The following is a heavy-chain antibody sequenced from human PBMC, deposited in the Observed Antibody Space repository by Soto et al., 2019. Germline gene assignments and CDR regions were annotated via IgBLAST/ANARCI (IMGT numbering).Heavy chain of an antibody. CDR2: IYPGDYET. J-gene: IGHJ4*02. D-gene: IGHD6-13*01. Sequence: RGESLKISCHCSGYTFSNFRIAWVRQLPGKGLEWMGIIYPGDYETRYSPSFHGKVTISADRSIGTAYLQWSSLEASDSAFYFCARSPRSSPYFDYWGQGALVTVSS. CDR3: ARSPRSSPYFDY. CDR1: GYTFSNFR. V-gene: IGHV5-51*01.